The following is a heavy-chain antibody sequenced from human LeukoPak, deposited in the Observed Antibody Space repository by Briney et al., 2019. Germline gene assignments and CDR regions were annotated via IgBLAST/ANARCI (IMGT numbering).Heavy chain of an antibody. D-gene: IGHD3-22*01. CDR2: IYSGGST. J-gene: IGHJ4*02. CDR3: AREGNYYYDSSGYYD. CDR1: GFTVSSNY. V-gene: IGHV3-53*01. Sequence: GGSLRLSCAASGFTVSSNYMSWVRQAPGKGLEWVSVIYSGGSTYYADSVKGRFTISRDNSKNTLYLQMNSLRAEDTAVYYCAREGNYYYDSSGYYDWGQGTLVTVSS.